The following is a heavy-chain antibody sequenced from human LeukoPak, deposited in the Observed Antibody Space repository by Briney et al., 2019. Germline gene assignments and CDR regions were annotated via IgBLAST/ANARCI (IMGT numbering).Heavy chain of an antibody. D-gene: IGHD5-18*01. CDR3: ARDPGYSYGYGGGDY. Sequence: SETLSLTCTVSGGSITSSSYYWGWIRQPPGKGLEWIGSIYYSGSTYYNPSLKSRVTISVDTSKNQFSLKLSSVTAADTAVYYCARDPGYSYGYGGGDYWGQGTLVTVSS. CDR1: GGSITSSSYY. J-gene: IGHJ4*02. V-gene: IGHV4-39*07. CDR2: IYYSGST.